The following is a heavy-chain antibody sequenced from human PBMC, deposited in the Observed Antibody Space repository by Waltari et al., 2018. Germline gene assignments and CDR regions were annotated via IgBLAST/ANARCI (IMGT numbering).Heavy chain of an antibody. V-gene: IGHV4-59*01. Sequence: QVQLQESGPSLLKPSETLSLICTVSGGSISGFYWSWVRQPPGKGLDGIGYIYYTGSTNFNPSLKSLVTMAVDTSKNQFSLKLSSVTAADTAFYYCARGGGGDWEWFDPWGQGTLVTVSS. D-gene: IGHD2-21*02. CDR1: GGSISGFY. J-gene: IGHJ5*02. CDR2: IYYTGST. CDR3: ARGGGGDWEWFDP.